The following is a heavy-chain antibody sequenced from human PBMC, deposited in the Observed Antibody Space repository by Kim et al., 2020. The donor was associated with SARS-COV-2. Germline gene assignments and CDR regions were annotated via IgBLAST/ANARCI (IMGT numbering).Heavy chain of an antibody. CDR1: GFSLSTSGMC. CDR2: IDWDDDK. Sequence: SGPTLVNPTQTLTLTCTFSGFSLSTSGMCVSWIRQPPGKALEWLARIDWDDDKYYSTSLKTRLTISKDTSKNQVVLTMTNMDPVDTATYYCARMDSTGSRRVFDYWGQGTLVTVSS. CDR3: ARMDSTGSRRVFDY. V-gene: IGHV2-70*11. D-gene: IGHD6-19*01. J-gene: IGHJ4*02.